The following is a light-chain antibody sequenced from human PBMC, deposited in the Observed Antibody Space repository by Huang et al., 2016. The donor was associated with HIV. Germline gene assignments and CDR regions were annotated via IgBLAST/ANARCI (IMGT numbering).Light chain of an antibody. CDR2: NVL. CDR1: QSLEYSDGNTY. V-gene: IGKV2-30*01. CDR3: MQGTHWPPYT. J-gene: IGKJ2*01. Sequence: DVVLNQSPLSLPVTLGQSASISCRSSQSLEYSDGNTYLSWFHQRPGQSPMRLIYNVLKRDSGVPDRCSGSGSGTDFTLKISRVEAEDVGIYYCMQGTHWPPYTFGQGTKLEI.